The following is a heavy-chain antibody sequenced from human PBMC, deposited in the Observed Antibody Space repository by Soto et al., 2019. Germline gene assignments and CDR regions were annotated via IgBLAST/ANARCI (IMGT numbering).Heavy chain of an antibody. D-gene: IGHD4-17*01. CDR2: ISAYNGNT. J-gene: IGHJ3*02. CDR1: GYTFTSYG. V-gene: IGHV1-18*01. Sequence: QVQLVQSGAEVKKPGASVKVSCKASGYTFTSYGISWVRQAPGQGLEWMGWISAYNGNTNDAQKLQGRVTMTTDTSTSTAYMELRSLRSDDTAVYYCARDLYGDYFLSAGGAFDIWGQGTMVTVSS. CDR3: ARDLYGDYFLSAGGAFDI.